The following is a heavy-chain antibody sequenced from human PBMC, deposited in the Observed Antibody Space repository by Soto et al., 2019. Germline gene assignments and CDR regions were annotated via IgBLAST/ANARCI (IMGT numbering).Heavy chain of an antibody. Sequence: PGGSLRLSCAASGFTFSSYAMSWVRQAPGKGLEWVSAISGSGGSTYYADSVKGRFTISRDNSKNTLYLQMNSLRAEDTAVYYCLNSHGLQYSNPFDYWGQGTLVTVSS. D-gene: IGHD4-4*01. CDR2: ISGSGGST. CDR3: LNSHGLQYSNPFDY. V-gene: IGHV3-23*01. CDR1: GFTFSSYA. J-gene: IGHJ4*02.